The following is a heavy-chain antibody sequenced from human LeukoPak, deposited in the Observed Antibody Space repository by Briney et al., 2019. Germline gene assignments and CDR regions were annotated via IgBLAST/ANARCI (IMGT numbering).Heavy chain of an antibody. D-gene: IGHD7-27*01. CDR1: GVTIVGYA. Sequence: GGSLRLSCGVSGVTIVGYAMTWARQVPGKGLEWVSSISGNGGHDTRYGDSVKGRFTISRDDSKNTLYLQMNRLRVEDTAVYYCGNALGIWGQGALVTVSS. CDR3: GNALGI. V-gene: IGHV3-23*02. CDR2: ISGNGGHDT. J-gene: IGHJ4*02.